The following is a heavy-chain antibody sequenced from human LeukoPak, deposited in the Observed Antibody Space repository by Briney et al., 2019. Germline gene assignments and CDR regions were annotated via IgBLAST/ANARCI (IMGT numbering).Heavy chain of an antibody. D-gene: IGHD4-23*01. CDR3: ARVSRGGNARDAFDI. CDR2: TYTSGST. CDR1: GGSISSYY. V-gene: IGHV4-4*07. J-gene: IGHJ3*02. Sequence: SETLSLTCTVSGGSISSYYWSWIRQPAGKGLEWIGRTYTSGSTNYNPSLKSRVTMSVDTSKNQFSLKLSSVTAADTAVYYCARVSRGGNARDAFDIWGQGTMVTVSS.